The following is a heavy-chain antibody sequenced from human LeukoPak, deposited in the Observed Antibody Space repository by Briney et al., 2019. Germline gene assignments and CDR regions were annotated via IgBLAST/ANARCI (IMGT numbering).Heavy chain of an antibody. D-gene: IGHD2-15*01. CDR1: GGSFSGYY. CDR3: ARVLGYCSGGSCLRGWFDP. J-gene: IGHJ5*02. V-gene: IGHV4-34*01. CDR2: INHSGST. Sequence: SETLSLTCAVYGGSFSGYYWSWIRQPPGKGLEWIGEINHSGSTNYNPSLKSRVTISVDTSKNQFSLKLSSVTAADTAVYYCARVLGYCSGGSCLRGWFDPWGQGTLVTVSS.